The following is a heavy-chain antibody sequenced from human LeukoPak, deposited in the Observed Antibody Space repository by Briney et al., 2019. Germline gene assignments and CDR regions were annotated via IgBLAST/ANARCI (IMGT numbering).Heavy chain of an antibody. J-gene: IGHJ3*02. D-gene: IGHD2-21*01. CDR1: GFTFSNYW. V-gene: IGHV3-7*01. CDR2: IKQDGGEK. CDR3: ARAYHDAFDI. Sequence: GGSLRLSCAASGFTFSNYWMNWVRQAPGKGLEWVANIKQDGGEKSYVDSVKGRFTISRDNAKNSLYLRMDSLRAEDTAVYYCARAYHDAFDIWGQGTMVTVSS.